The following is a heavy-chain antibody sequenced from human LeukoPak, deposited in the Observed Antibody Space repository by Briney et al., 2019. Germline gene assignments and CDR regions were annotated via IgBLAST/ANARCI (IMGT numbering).Heavy chain of an antibody. Sequence: GGSLRLSCAASGFTFSSYAMSWVRQAQGKGLELVSVISGSGGSTYYADSVKGRFTISRDNSKNTLYLQMNSLRAEDTAVYYCAKDPVVVPAAIGMDVWGQGTTVTVSS. J-gene: IGHJ6*02. CDR1: GFTFSSYA. CDR2: ISGSGGST. V-gene: IGHV3-23*01. CDR3: AKDPVVVPAAIGMDV. D-gene: IGHD2-2*01.